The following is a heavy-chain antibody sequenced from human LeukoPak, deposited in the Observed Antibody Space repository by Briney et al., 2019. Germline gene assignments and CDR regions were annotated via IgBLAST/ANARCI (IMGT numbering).Heavy chain of an antibody. Sequence: PSETLSLTCTVSGGSISSYYWSWIRQPPGKGLEWIGFIHYSGGTNYNPSLKSRVTISVDTSKNQFPLNLSSVTAADTAVYYCAQGYRYGRFDYWGQGTLVTVSS. CDR1: GGSISSYY. CDR3: AQGYRYGRFDY. J-gene: IGHJ4*02. CDR2: IHYSGGT. D-gene: IGHD5-18*01. V-gene: IGHV4-59*03.